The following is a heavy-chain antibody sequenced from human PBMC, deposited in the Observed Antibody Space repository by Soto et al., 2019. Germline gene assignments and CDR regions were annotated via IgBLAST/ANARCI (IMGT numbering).Heavy chain of an antibody. CDR2: TSYDGNNE. V-gene: IGHV3-30*18. Sequence: VGSLRLSCAASGFTSSNYAMHWVRQAPGKGLEWVALTSYDGNNEYYTDSVKGRFTISRDNSKNTLFLQMNSPRPEDTAVYYCAKDKGVFNWATSYFDYWGQGALVTVSS. CDR1: GFTSSNYA. D-gene: IGHD1-1*01. CDR3: AKDKGVFNWATSYFDY. J-gene: IGHJ4*02.